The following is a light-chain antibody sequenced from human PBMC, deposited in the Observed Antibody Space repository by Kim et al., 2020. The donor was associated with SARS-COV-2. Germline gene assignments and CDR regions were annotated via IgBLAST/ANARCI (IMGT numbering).Light chain of an antibody. Sequence: LSPGESATLSCRASQSLNRNFLAWYQQKPGQAPTLLIYDASTRAIGIPDRFTGSGSETDFTLTISRLEPEDFAVYSCQHYGDSLTFGQGTKVDIK. J-gene: IGKJ1*01. CDR2: DAS. CDR1: QSLNRNF. V-gene: IGKV3-20*01. CDR3: QHYGDSLT.